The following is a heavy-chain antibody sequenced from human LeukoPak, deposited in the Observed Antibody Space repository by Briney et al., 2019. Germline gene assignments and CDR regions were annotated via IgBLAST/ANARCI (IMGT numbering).Heavy chain of an antibody. CDR2: ISAYNGNT. J-gene: IGHJ4*02. V-gene: IGHV1-18*01. CDR1: GYTFTSYG. Sequence: SVKVSCKASGYTFTSYGISWVRQAPGQGLEWMGWISAYNGNTNYAQKLQGRVTMTTDTSTSTAYMELRSLRSDDTAVYYCERDKVDEPYGPSPPDYWGQGTLVTVSS. D-gene: IGHD3-10*01. CDR3: ERDKVDEPYGPSPPDY.